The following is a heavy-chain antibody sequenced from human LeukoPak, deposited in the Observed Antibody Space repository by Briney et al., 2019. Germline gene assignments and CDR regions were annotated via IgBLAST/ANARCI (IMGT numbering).Heavy chain of an antibody. CDR1: GGSISSSSYY. V-gene: IGHV4-39*07. CDR2: IYYSGST. D-gene: IGHD3-16*02. Sequence: PSETLSLTCTVSGGSISSSSYYWGWSRQPPGKGLEWIGSIYYSGSTYYNPSLKSRLTISVDTSKNQFSLKLSSVTAADTAVYYCARGRYLPLYFDYWGQGTLVTVSS. CDR3: ARGRYLPLYFDY. J-gene: IGHJ4*02.